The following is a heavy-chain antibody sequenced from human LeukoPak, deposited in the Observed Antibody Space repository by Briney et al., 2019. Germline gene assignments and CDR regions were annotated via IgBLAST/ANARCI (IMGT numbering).Heavy chain of an antibody. J-gene: IGHJ5*02. V-gene: IGHV1-18*01. CDR2: ISASDGNT. Sequence: ASVKVSCKASGYTFTNYGISWVRHAPGQGLEWMGWISASDGNTKHAPKLQGRVTMTTDTSTSTAYMELRSLRSDDTAVYYCARDFRKDDSSAYYYIGWFDPWGQGTPVTVSS. CDR3: ARDFRKDDSSAYYYIGWFDP. CDR1: GYTFTNYG. D-gene: IGHD3-22*01.